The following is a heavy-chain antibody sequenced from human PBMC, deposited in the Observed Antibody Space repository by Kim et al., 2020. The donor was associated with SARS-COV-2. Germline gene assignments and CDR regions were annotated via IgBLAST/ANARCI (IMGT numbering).Heavy chain of an antibody. J-gene: IGHJ6*02. CDR1: GFTFSSYS. D-gene: IGHD1-7*01. V-gene: IGHV3-21*01. Sequence: GGSLRLSCAASGFTFSSYSMNWVRQAPGKGLEWVSSISSSSSYINYADAVKGRFTISRDNAKNSLYLQMNSLRAEDTAVYYCVLRHLELDYDYYGMDVWGQGTTVTVS. CDR3: VLRHLELDYDYYGMDV. CDR2: ISSSSSYI.